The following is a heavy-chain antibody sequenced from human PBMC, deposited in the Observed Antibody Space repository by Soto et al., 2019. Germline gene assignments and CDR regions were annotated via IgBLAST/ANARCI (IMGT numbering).Heavy chain of an antibody. CDR1: GGSISRGGFY. Sequence: QVQLQESGPGLVKPSQTLSLTCTVSGGSISRGGFYWSWIRQRPGKGLEWIGYMYYSGSTHYSPSLRSRVTMSADTSKNQFSLKLGSVTAADTAVYFCARIAVAALYYFDYWGQGTLVTVSS. CDR3: ARIAVAALYYFDY. J-gene: IGHJ4*02. V-gene: IGHV4-31*03. CDR2: MYYSGST. D-gene: IGHD6-19*01.